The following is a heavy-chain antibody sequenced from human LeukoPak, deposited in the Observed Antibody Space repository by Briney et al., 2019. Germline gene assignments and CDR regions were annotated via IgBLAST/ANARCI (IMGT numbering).Heavy chain of an antibody. Sequence: GGSLTLSCSASGFTFSSSAMHWARHAPGKGLEYVSGISSNVVSTYYAYSSDVKCRISRDNSKNTLHLHMSSLRAEDTAVYHCVKPSYGGYGFSFCDYWGQGTLVTVSS. CDR2: ISSNVVST. V-gene: IGHV3-64D*06. CDR1: GFTFSSSA. CDR3: VKPSYGGYGFSFCDY. J-gene: IGHJ4*02. D-gene: IGHD5-12*01.